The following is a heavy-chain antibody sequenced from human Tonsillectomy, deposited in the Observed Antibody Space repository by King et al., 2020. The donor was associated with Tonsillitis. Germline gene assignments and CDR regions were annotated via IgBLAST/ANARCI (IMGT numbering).Heavy chain of an antibody. CDR2: IDHSGST. D-gene: IGHD1-26*01. V-gene: IGHV4-34*01. CDR3: ARGGVVGTTDDAFDI. J-gene: IGHJ3*02. CDR1: GGSFNDYF. Sequence: VQLQQWGAGLLKPSETLSLTCAVYGGSFNDYFWSWIRQPPGKGLEWIGEIDHSGSTNYNPSLKSRVTISVDTSKNQFSLKLSSVTAADTAVYYCARGGVVGTTDDAFDIWGQGTMVTVSS.